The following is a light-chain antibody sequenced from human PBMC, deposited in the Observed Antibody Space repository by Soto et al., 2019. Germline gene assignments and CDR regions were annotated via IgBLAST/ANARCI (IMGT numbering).Light chain of an antibody. V-gene: IGKV3-15*01. CDR3: QHYKYWPYT. Sequence: MLLTQCPDTLNLSPGGRAPFSCSASQSVSSNYLAWYQQKLGQAPRLLIYDASTRATGVPARFSGSGSGTDFTLTICSLQSEDFAVYYSQHYKYWPYTFGQGPRWIS. CDR1: QSVSSN. CDR2: DAS. J-gene: IGKJ2*01.